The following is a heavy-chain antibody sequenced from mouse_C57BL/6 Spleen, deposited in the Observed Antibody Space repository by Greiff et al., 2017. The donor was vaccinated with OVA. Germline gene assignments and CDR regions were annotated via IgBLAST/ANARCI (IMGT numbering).Heavy chain of an antibody. V-gene: IGHV5-4*03. Sequence: EVKLMESGGGLVKPGGSLKLSCAASGFTFSSYAMSWVRQTPAKRLEWVATISDGGSYTYYPDNVKGRFTISRDNAKNNLYLQMSHLKSEDTAMYYCARGNSINRGYVDYGGQGTTLTVSS. CDR1: GFTFSSYA. CDR3: ARGNSINRGYVDY. CDR2: ISDGGSYT. J-gene: IGHJ2*01. D-gene: IGHD2-10*02.